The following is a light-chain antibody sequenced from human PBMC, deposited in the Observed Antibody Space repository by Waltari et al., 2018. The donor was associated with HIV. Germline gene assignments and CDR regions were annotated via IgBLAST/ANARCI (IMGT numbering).Light chain of an antibody. V-gene: IGLV2-23*02. J-gene: IGLJ2*01. CDR3: CSKSTIYFGVL. Sequence: SALTQPASVSGPPGQPITISCTGTSGGIGGSNLVSWYHHHPGKAPSLIIFDVDKRPSGISDRFSGSKSGYTASLTISGLRTEDEADYFCCSKSTIYFGVLFGGGTTLTVL. CDR2: DVD. CDR1: SGGIGGSNL.